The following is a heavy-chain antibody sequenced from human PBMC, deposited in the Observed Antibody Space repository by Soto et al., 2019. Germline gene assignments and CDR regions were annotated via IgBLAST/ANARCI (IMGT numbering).Heavy chain of an antibody. V-gene: IGHV4-4*02. D-gene: IGHD6-19*01. CDR2: IYHTGST. CDR1: GGSISRITW. CDR3: ASLPGYSSGWYRDY. Sequence: SENLSLTCAVSGGSISRITWRSLVRQTPGKGLEWIGEIYHTGSTNYNPSLKSRVTISVDKSMNQFSLKLSSVTAADTAVYYCASLPGYSSGWYRDYWGQGTLVTVS. J-gene: IGHJ4*02.